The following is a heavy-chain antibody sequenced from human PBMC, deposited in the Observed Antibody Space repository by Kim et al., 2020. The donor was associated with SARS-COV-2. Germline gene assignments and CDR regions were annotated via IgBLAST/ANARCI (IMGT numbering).Heavy chain of an antibody. CDR3: ARQTPRGYNLYDINP. J-gene: IGHJ5*02. D-gene: IGHD5-12*01. CDR2: ISYSGST. Sequence: SETLSLTCTVSGGSITSSPYYWGWIRQPPGKGLEWIGSISYSGSTFYNPSLKSRVTLSVDTSKNQFSLKLSSVVAADTSVYYCARQTPRGYNLYDINPWG. V-gene: IGHV4-39*01. CDR1: GGSITSSPYY.